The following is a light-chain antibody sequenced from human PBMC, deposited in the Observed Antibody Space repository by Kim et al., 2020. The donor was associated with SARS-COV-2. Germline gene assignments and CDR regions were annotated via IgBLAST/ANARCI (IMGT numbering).Light chain of an antibody. CDR3: MQALHTVFT. CDR2: LAS. V-gene: IGKV2-28*01. J-gene: IGKJ2*01. Sequence: EPASISCRSSQSLLHANGDNFLYWYLQKPGQSQQHLIYLASNRTSGVPERFSGSGSGTDFTLRISRVEAGDVGTYYCMQALHTVFTFGQGTKLEI. CDR1: QSLLHANGDNF.